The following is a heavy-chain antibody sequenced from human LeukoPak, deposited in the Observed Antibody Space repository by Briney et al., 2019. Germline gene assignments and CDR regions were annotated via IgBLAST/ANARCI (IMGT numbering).Heavy chain of an antibody. CDR2: IKSKTDGGTT. CDR3: TTDPTLSSSWPGGGMDV. CDR1: GFTFSNAW. Sequence: GGSLRLSCAASGFTFSNAWMSWVRQAPGKGLEWVGRIKSKTDGGTTDYAAPVKGRFTISRDDSKNTLYLQMNSLKTVDTAVYYCTTDPTLSSSWPGGGMDVWGQGTTVTVSS. D-gene: IGHD6-13*01. J-gene: IGHJ6*02. V-gene: IGHV3-15*01.